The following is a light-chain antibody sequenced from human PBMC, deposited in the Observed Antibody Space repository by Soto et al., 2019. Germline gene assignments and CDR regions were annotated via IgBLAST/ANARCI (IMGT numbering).Light chain of an antibody. CDR3: QQLNSYPLT. J-gene: IGKJ4*01. CDR2: GAS. V-gene: IGKV1-9*01. CDR1: QGISSY. Sequence: DIQLTQSPSFLSASVGDRVTITCRASQGISSYLAWYQQKPGKAPKLLIYGASTLQSGVPSRFSGSGSVTEFTLTIISLQPEDFATYYCQQLNSYPLTFGGGTKLE.